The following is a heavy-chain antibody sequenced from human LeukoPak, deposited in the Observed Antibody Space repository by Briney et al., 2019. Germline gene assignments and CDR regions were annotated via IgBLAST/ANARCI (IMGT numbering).Heavy chain of an antibody. V-gene: IGHV4-39*01. Sequence: PSETLSLTCAVSGGSLSGYYWSWIRQSPGKGLEWIGSIYYSGSTYYNPSLKSRVTISVDTSKNQFSLKLSSVTAADTAVYYCATQTLWGQGTLVTVSS. J-gene: IGHJ4*02. CDR2: IYYSGST. CDR3: ATQTL. CDR1: GGSLSGYY.